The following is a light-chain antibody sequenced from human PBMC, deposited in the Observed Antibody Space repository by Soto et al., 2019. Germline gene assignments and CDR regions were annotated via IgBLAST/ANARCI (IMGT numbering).Light chain of an antibody. CDR2: EVS. CDR1: SSDIGGYNY. CDR3: TSYAGSNNLI. V-gene: IGLV2-8*01. Sequence: QSALTQPPSASGSPGQSVTISCTGTSSDIGGYNYVSWYQQRPGKAPQFIIYEVSKRPSGVPDRFSGSKSGNTASLTVSGLQAEDEADYYCTSYAGSNNLIFGGGTKLTVL. J-gene: IGLJ2*01.